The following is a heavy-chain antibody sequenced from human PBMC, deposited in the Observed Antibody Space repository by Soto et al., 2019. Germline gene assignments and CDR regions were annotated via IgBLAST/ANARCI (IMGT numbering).Heavy chain of an antibody. Sequence: SETLSLTCSVSGASISSSDYYWGWIRQPPGQGLEWIGSIYGGSTYYNPSLKSRVTISVDMSKNQFSLRLSSVTAADTAVFYCARWFPTGGYHNGNWFDPWGHGSLVTVS. CDR3: ARWFPTGGYHNGNWFDP. D-gene: IGHD1-26*01. J-gene: IGHJ5*02. CDR1: GASISSSDYY. CDR2: IYGGST. V-gene: IGHV4-39*01.